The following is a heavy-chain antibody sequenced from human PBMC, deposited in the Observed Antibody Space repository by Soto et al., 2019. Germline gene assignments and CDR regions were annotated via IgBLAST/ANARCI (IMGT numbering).Heavy chain of an antibody. CDR3: ARDDPTYYYDSSGNYYYYGMDV. J-gene: IGHJ6*02. CDR1: GYTFTSYG. D-gene: IGHD3-22*01. V-gene: IGHV1-18*04. CDR2: ISAYNGNT. Sequence: ASVKVSCKASGYTFTSYGISWVRQAPGQGLEWMGWISAYNGNTNYAQKLQGRVTMTTDTSTSTAYMELRSLRSDDTAVYYCARDDPTYYYDSSGNYYYYGMDVWRQGTTVTVS.